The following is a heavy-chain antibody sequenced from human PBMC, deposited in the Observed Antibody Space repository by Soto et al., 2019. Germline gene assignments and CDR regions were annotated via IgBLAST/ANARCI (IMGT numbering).Heavy chain of an antibody. D-gene: IGHD3-10*01. Sequence: QVQLVQSGAEVKEPGASVKVSCKASGYTFATYPIHWVRQAPGQRLEWMGWINAANGDTGFSQKFQGRVTVARETSASTVYMELSSLRSEDTAVYYCARKDYYSSGIYHLDYWGQGTLVTVSS. CDR3: ARKDYYSSGIYHLDY. V-gene: IGHV1-3*01. J-gene: IGHJ4*02. CDR2: INAANGDT. CDR1: GYTFATYP.